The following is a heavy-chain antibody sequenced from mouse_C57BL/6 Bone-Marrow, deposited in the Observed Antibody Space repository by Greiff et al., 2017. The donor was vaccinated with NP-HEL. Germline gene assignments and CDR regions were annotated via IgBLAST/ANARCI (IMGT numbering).Heavy chain of an antibody. J-gene: IGHJ2*01. CDR2: IDPSDSET. CDR3: ARDITTVVGNFDD. CDR1: GYTFTSYW. Sequence: QVQLQQPGAELVRPGSSVKLSCKASGYTFTSYWMHWVKQRPIQGLEWIGNIDPSDSETPSNQKFKDKATLTVDKSSSTAYMQLSSLTSEDSAVDYCARDITTVVGNFDDWGQGTTLTVSS. V-gene: IGHV1-52*01. D-gene: IGHD1-1*01.